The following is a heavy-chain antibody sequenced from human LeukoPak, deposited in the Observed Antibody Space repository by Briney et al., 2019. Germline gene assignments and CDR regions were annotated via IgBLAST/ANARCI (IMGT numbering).Heavy chain of an antibody. V-gene: IGHV4-38-2*02. CDR3: ARDSGYSSSWVYFDY. D-gene: IGHD6-13*01. J-gene: IGHJ4*02. CDR1: GYSISSGYY. CDR2: IYHSGST. Sequence: PSETLSLTCTVSGYSISSGYYWGWIRQPPGKGLEWIGSIYHSGSTYYNPSLKSRVTISVDTSKNQFSLKLSSVTAADTAVYYCARDSGYSSSWVYFDYWGQGILVTVSS.